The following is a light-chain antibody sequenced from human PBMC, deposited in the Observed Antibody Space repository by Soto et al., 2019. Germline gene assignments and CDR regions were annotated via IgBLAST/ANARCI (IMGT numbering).Light chain of an antibody. J-gene: IGKJ1*01. Sequence: DIQMTQSPSTLSGSVGDRVTITCRASQTISSWLAWYQQKPGKAPKLLIYKASTLKSGFPSRFSGSGSGTEFTLPISSLQPDDFATYYCQHYTSYAEAFGQGTKVELK. CDR1: QTISSW. V-gene: IGKV1-5*03. CDR2: KAS. CDR3: QHYTSYAEA.